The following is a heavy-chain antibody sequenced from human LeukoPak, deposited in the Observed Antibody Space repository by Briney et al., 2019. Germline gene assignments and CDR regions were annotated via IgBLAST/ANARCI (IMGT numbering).Heavy chain of an antibody. J-gene: IGHJ5*02. CDR3: AADFGGNGLWFDP. Sequence: VASVKVSCKASGGTFSSYAISWVRQAPGQGLEWMGGIIPIFATPNYAQKFQGRVTITADESTSTAYMELSSLRSEDTAVYYCAADFGGNGLWFDPWGQGTLVTVSS. D-gene: IGHD4-23*01. CDR1: GGTFSSYA. CDR2: IIPIFATP. V-gene: IGHV1-69*13.